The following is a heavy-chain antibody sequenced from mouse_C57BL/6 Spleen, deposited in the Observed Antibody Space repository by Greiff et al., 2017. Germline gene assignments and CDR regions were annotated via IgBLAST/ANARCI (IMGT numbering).Heavy chain of an antibody. CDR1: GYTFTSYW. CDR2: IHPNSGST. V-gene: IGHV1-64*01. J-gene: IGHJ3*01. CDR3: ARCADYDWFAY. D-gene: IGHD2-4*01. Sequence: QVQLQQPGAELVKPGASVKLSCKASGYTFTSYWMHWVKQRPGQGLEWIGMIHPNSGSTNYNEKFKSKATLTVDKSSSTAYMQLSSLTSEDSAVYYCARCADYDWFAYWGQGTLVTVSA.